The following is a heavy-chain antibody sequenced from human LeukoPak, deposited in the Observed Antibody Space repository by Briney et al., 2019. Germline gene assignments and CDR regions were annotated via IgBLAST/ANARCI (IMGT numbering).Heavy chain of an antibody. CDR2: ISSSGSTI. CDR1: GFTFSDYY. D-gene: IGHD1-14*01. CDR3: ARGAWSENPFDY. Sequence: GGSLRLPCAASGFTFSDYYMSWIRQAPGKGLEWVSYISSSGSTIYYADSVKGRFTISRDNARNSLYLEMNSLRAEDTAVYSCARGAWSENPFDYWGQGTLVTVSS. J-gene: IGHJ4*02. V-gene: IGHV3-11*04.